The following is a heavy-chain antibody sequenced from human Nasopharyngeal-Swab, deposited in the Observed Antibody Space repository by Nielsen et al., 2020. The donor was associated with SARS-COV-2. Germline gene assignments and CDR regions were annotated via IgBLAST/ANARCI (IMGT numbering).Heavy chain of an antibody. J-gene: IGHJ4*02. CDR2: IKQDGTLK. CDR1: GFTFSDYW. CDR3: AGGNSADH. D-gene: IGHD4-23*01. Sequence: GGSLRLSCGGSGFTFSDYWMSWVRQSPEKGLEWVANIKQDGTLKSYVDSVKGRFIISRDNAKNSLDLQMNSLRVEDTAVYYCAGGNSADHWGQGTLVTVSS. V-gene: IGHV3-7*03.